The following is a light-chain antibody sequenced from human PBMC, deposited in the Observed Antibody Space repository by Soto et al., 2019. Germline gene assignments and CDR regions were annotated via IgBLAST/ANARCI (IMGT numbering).Light chain of an antibody. Sequence: EIVMTQSPATLSVSPGERATLSCRASQSVSSNLAWYQQKPGQTPTLLIYGASTRPTDIAPRSSGSGSGRDFTVTITSLQSGDFAVYYCQQYNKWPLTFGGGTKVEIK. J-gene: IGKJ4*01. V-gene: IGKV3-15*01. CDR2: GAS. CDR3: QQYNKWPLT. CDR1: QSVSSN.